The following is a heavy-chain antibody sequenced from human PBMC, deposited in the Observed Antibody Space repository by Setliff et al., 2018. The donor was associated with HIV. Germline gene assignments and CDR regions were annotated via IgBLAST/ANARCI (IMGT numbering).Heavy chain of an antibody. CDR2: IHYTGNT. CDR1: GASISSYS. Sequence: SETLSLTCTVSGASISSYSWSWIRQPPGKGLEWIGFIHYTGNTNYNPSLNSRVPMSTDTSKNQLSLKLNSVTAADTAVYYCARHWNYDTGLDPFDIWGQGTMVTVSS. J-gene: IGHJ3*02. D-gene: IGHD3-22*01. CDR3: ARHWNYDTGLDPFDI. V-gene: IGHV4-59*08.